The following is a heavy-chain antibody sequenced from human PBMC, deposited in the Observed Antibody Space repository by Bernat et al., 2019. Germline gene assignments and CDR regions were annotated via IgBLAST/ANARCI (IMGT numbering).Heavy chain of an antibody. D-gene: IGHD5-12*01. V-gene: IGHV3-30*02. CDR2: VRYDESKK. CDR3: AKSGTVATCFDY. Sequence: QVQLVESGGGVVQPGGSLRLSCAASGFTFSTFAMHWVRQAPGKGLEWVAYVRYDESKKFYADSVKGRFTISRDNSKNTLYLQMNSLSAEDTALYYCAKSGTVATCFDYWGQGTLVTVS. CDR1: GFTFSTFA. J-gene: IGHJ4*02.